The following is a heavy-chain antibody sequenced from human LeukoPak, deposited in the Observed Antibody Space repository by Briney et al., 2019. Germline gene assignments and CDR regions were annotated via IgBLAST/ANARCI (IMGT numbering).Heavy chain of an antibody. CDR3: ARDKRLEPDYYYYMDV. V-gene: IGHV4-59*01. CDR2: VYYSGST. CDR1: GGSISSYY. Sequence: SETLSLTCTVSGGSISSYYWSWIRQPPGKGLEWIGYVYYSGSTNYDPSLKSRVTISVDTSKNQFSLKLSSVTAADTAVYYCARDKRLEPDYYYYMDVWGKGTTVTVSS. D-gene: IGHD5-12*01. J-gene: IGHJ6*03.